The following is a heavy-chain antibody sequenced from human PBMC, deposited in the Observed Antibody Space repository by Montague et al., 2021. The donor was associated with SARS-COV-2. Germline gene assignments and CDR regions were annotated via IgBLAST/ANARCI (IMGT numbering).Heavy chain of an antibody. CDR2: ISYDGSNK. J-gene: IGHJ4*02. V-gene: IGHV3-30-3*01. CDR1: GFTFSSYA. D-gene: IGHD3-10*01. CDR3: ASGLLWFGEPDY. Sequence: SLRLSCAASGFTFSSYAMHWVRQAPGKGLEWVAVISYDGSNKYYADSVKGRFTISRDNSKNTLYLQMNSLRAEDTAVYYCASGLLWFGEPDYWGQGTLVTVFS.